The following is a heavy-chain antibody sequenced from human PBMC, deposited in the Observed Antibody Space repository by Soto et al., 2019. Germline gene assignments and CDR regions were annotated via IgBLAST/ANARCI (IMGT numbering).Heavy chain of an antibody. V-gene: IGHV3-74*01. CDR1: GFAFSNYW. J-gene: IGHJ4*02. D-gene: IGHD3-10*01. CDR3: VKSSKGTYGLFDY. CDR2: INPAGTTT. Sequence: GGSLRLSCAASGFAFSNYWMHWVRQVPGKGLVWVSRINPAGTTTNFADSVKGRFTMSRDSAKSTLYLQMDSLRIEDTALYYCVKSSKGTYGLFDYWGQGVLVTVSS.